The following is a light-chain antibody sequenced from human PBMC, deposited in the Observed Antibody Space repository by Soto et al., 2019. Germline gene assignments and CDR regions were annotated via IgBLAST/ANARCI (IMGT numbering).Light chain of an antibody. CDR2: DIS. J-gene: IGKJ1*01. CDR3: QQYFYWRPAT. Sequence: VMTQSPATLSVSPGERATLSCRAGQNIGSRLAWYLHRPGQPPRLIMYDISTRATGVPGRLTGSGAGTAFTHTISSLQTDDCAPDDCQQYFYWRPATFGQGTKV. V-gene: IGKV3-15*01. CDR1: QNIGSR.